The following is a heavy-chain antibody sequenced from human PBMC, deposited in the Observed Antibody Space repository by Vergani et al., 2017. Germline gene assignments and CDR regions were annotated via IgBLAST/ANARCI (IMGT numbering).Heavy chain of an antibody. CDR3: AKDPRGLRFGYYGMDV. D-gene: IGHD4-17*01. J-gene: IGHJ6*02. Sequence: QVQLVESGGGLVKPGGSLRLSCAASGFSFRGHRMHWVRQAPGKGLELVAMISYDGDRRDYGDFAKGRFTISRDSSKTVYLQMNSLRVEDTAMYFCAKDPRGLRFGYYGMDVWGQGTTVTVSS. CDR1: GFSFRGHR. V-gene: IGHV3-30*18. CDR2: ISYDGDRR.